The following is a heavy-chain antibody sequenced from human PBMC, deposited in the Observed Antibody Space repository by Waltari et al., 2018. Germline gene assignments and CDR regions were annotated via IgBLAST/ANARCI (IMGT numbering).Heavy chain of an antibody. CDR3: ATYGQSPRNDQ. Sequence: EVQLLVSGGGLEQPGGSLRLSCAASGFAFDNFYMTWVRQAPGRGLEWVSAISDSGATTYYADSVKGRFTISRDNYKKMLYLQMSSLRVDDTAVYYCATYGQSPRNDQWGQGTQLTVSS. CDR2: ISDSGATT. D-gene: IGHD2-2*01. J-gene: IGHJ1*01. CDR1: GFAFDNFY. V-gene: IGHV3-23*01.